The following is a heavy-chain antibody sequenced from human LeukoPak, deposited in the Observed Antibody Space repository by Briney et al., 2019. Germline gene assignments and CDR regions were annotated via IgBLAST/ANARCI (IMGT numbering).Heavy chain of an antibody. Sequence: GGSLRLSCAASGFTFSSYSMNWVRQAPGKGLEWVSSISSSSSYIYYADSVKGRFTISRDNAKNSLYLQINSLRAEDTAVYYCARAAAAAGSWDYWGQGTLVAVSS. D-gene: IGHD6-13*01. J-gene: IGHJ4*02. CDR2: ISSSSSYI. V-gene: IGHV3-21*01. CDR3: ARAAAAAGSWDY. CDR1: GFTFSSYS.